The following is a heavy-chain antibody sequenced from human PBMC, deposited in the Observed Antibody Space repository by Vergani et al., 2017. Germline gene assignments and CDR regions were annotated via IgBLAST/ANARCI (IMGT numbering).Heavy chain of an antibody. D-gene: IGHD5-12*01. CDR1: GFTFSSYE. Sequence: EVQLVESGGGLVQPGGSLRLSCAASGFTFSSYEMNWVRQAPGKGLEWVSYISSSGSTIYYADSVKGRFTISRDNAKNSLYLQMNGLRAEDTAVYYCARDGYSGYESWTYGMDVWGQGTTVTVSS. V-gene: IGHV3-48*03. CDR2: ISSSGSTI. J-gene: IGHJ6*02. CDR3: ARDGYSGYESWTYGMDV.